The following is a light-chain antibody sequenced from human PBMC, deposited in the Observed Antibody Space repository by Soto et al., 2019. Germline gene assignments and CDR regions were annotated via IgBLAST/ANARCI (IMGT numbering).Light chain of an antibody. CDR2: STS. CDR3: QQLNTYLIT. J-gene: IGKJ5*01. V-gene: IGKV1-9*01. CDR1: QGISSY. Sequence: IQLTQSPSSLSASVGDRVTITCRASQGISSYLAWYQQKPGKVPKLLIYSTSTLQSGVPSRFSGSASGTEFTLTISSLQPEDFATYYCQQLNTYLITFGQGTRLEIK.